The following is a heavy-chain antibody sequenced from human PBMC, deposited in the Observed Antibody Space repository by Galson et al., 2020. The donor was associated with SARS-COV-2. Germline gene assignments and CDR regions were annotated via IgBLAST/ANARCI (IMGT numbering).Heavy chain of an antibody. CDR1: GGSISSDGYY. Sequence: SETLSLTCTVSGGSISSDGYYWTWIRQHPGKGLEWIGYIYYSGSTYYNPSLKSRVAITIDTSKNQFSLKLSSVTAADTAVYYCARRDFAFFSGFPHWGQGTLVTVSS. J-gene: IGHJ4*02. V-gene: IGHV4-31*03. CDR2: IYYSGST. D-gene: IGHD3-22*01. CDR3: ARRDFAFFSGFPH.